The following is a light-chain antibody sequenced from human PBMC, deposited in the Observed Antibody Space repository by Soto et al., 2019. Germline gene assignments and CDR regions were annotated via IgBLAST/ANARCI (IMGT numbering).Light chain of an antibody. J-gene: IGLJ1*01. CDR2: GNS. CDR3: QSYDSSLSGYV. Sequence: QSVLTQPPSVSGAPGQWVPISCTGSSSNIGAGYDVHWYQQLPGTAPKLLIYGNSNRPSGVPDRFSGSKSGTSASLAITGLQAEYEADYYCQSYDSSLSGYVFGTGTKVTVL. V-gene: IGLV1-40*01. CDR1: SSNIGAGYD.